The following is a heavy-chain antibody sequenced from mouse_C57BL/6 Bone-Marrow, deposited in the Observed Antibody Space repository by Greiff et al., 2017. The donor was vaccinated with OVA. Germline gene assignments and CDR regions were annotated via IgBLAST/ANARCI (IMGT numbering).Heavy chain of an antibody. Sequence: VMLVESGAELARPGASVKLSCKASGYTFTSYGISWVKQRTGQGLEWIGEIYPRSGNTYYNEKFKGKATLTADKSSSTAYMELRSLTSEDSAVYFCARPHYYGSSRFAYWGQGTLVTVSA. V-gene: IGHV1-81*01. CDR2: IYPRSGNT. CDR3: ARPHYYGSSRFAY. CDR1: GYTFTSYG. D-gene: IGHD1-1*01. J-gene: IGHJ3*01.